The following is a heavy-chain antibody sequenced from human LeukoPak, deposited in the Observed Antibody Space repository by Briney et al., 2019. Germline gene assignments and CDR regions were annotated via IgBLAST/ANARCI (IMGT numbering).Heavy chain of an antibody. Sequence: GGSLSLSCAASGFTFSSYEMNWVRQAPGKGLEWVSYISSSGSTIYYADSVKGRFTISRDNAKNSLYLQMNSLRAEDTAVYYCAKDPEWELLLTLDYWGQGTLVTVSS. D-gene: IGHD1-26*01. CDR1: GFTFSSYE. V-gene: IGHV3-48*03. CDR2: ISSSGSTI. CDR3: AKDPEWELLLTLDY. J-gene: IGHJ4*02.